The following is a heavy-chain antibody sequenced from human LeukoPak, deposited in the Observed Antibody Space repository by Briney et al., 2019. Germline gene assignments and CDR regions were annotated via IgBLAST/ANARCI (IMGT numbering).Heavy chain of an antibody. V-gene: IGHV1-8*03. CDR1: GYTFTSHD. Sequence: ASVKVSCKASGYTFTSHDINWVRQASGQGLEWMGWLNPKSGNTGYAQKFQGRVTITRNTSTSTAYMELSSLRSEDTAVYYCAGLWFGEPATPWGQGTLVTVSS. D-gene: IGHD3-10*01. J-gene: IGHJ4*02. CDR3: AGLWFGEPATP. CDR2: LNPKSGNT.